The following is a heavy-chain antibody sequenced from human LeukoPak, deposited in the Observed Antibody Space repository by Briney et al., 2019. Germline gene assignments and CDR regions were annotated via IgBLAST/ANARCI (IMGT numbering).Heavy chain of an antibody. Sequence: GASVKVSCKASGGTFSSYAISWVRQAPGQGLEWIGGIIPIFGTANYAQKFQGRVTITADKSTSTAYMELSSLRSEDTAVYYCARVNDYDILFFDYWGQGTLVTVSS. CDR3: ARVNDYDILFFDY. CDR1: GGTFSSYA. CDR2: IIPIFGTA. J-gene: IGHJ4*02. V-gene: IGHV1-69*06. D-gene: IGHD3-9*01.